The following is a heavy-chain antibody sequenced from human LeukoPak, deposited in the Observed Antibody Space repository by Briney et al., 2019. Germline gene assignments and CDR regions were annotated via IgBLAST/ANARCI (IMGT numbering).Heavy chain of an antibody. CDR2: ISGTGSST. D-gene: IGHD6-19*01. V-gene: IGHV3-23*01. CDR1: GFTFTSNA. Sequence: GGSLRLSCAASGFTFTSNALTWVRQAPGKGLEWVSSISGTGSSTYHADSVKGRFTISRDNSKNTLYLQMNSLRAEDTAVYYCARGLAVAGYYYGMDVWGQGTTVTVSS. J-gene: IGHJ6*02. CDR3: ARGLAVAGYYYGMDV.